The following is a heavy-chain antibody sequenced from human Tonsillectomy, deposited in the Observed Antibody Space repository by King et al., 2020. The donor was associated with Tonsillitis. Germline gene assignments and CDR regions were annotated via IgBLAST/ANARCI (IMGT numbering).Heavy chain of an antibody. CDR1: GFTFSSYG. CDR3: AKDGYYYDSSGYYWYFDL. J-gene: IGHJ2*01. CDR2: IRYDGSNK. V-gene: IGHV3-30*02. D-gene: IGHD3-22*01. Sequence: VQLVESGGGVVQPGGSLRLSCAASGFTFSSYGMHWDRQAPGKGLEWVAFIRYDGSNKYYADSVKGRFTISRDNSKNTLYLQMNSLRAEDTAVYYCAKDGYYYDSSGYYWYFDLWGRGTLVTVSS.